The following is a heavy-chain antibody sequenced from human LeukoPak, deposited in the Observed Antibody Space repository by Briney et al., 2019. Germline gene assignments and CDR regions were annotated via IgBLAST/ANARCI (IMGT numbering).Heavy chain of an antibody. CDR3: ARWSYSSSSGGDY. Sequence: SETLSLTCAVYGGSFSGYYWSWIRQPPGKGLEWIGEINHSGSTNYNPSLKSRVTISVDTSKNQFSLKLSSVTAADTAVYYCARWSYSSSSGGDYWGQGTLVTVSS. CDR2: INHSGST. CDR1: GGSFSGYY. V-gene: IGHV4-34*01. J-gene: IGHJ4*02. D-gene: IGHD6-6*01.